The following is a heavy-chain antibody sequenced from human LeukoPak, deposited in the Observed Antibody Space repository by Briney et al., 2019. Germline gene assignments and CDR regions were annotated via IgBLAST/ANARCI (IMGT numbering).Heavy chain of an antibody. D-gene: IGHD4-17*01. Sequence: GGSLRLSCAASGFTFSSYAMRWVRQAPGKGLEWVSAISGSGGSTYYADSVKGRFTISRDNSKNTLYLQMNSLRAEDTAVYYCAKDSGTWNGDYLNWFDPWGQGTLVTVSS. CDR3: AKDSGTWNGDYLNWFDP. V-gene: IGHV3-23*01. J-gene: IGHJ5*02. CDR2: ISGSGGST. CDR1: GFTFSSYA.